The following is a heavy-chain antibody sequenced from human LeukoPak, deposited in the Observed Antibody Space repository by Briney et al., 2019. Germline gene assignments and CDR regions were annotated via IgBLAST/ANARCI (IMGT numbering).Heavy chain of an antibody. Sequence: PGRSLRLSCAASGFSFSRHWMNWVRQAPGKGLEWVSYISSSGSTIYYADSVKGRFTISRDNAKNSLYLQMNSLRAEDTAVYYCARAPYTIFGAMDVWGKGTTVTVSS. V-gene: IGHV3-48*03. D-gene: IGHD3-3*01. CDR1: GFSFSRHW. J-gene: IGHJ6*03. CDR2: ISSSGSTI. CDR3: ARAPYTIFGAMDV.